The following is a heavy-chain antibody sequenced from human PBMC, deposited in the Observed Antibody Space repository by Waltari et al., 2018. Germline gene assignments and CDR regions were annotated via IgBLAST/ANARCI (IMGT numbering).Heavy chain of an antibody. J-gene: IGHJ6*02. D-gene: IGHD6-6*01. Sequence: EVQLVESGGGLVQAGGSLRLSCAVSGFPFNPYSMNWVRQAPGKGLEWVAYISSSSTTVYYADSVNGRFTISRDNGKNSLHLQMNSLRAEDTAVYYCARDPTLGPQSVHGLDVWGQGTTVTVS. V-gene: IGHV3-48*04. CDR2: ISSSSTTV. CDR1: GFPFNPYS. CDR3: ARDPTLGPQSVHGLDV.